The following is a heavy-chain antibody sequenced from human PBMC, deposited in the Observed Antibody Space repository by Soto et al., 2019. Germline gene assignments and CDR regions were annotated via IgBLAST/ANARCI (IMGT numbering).Heavy chain of an antibody. CDR1: GFTFRNYN. Sequence: EVQLVESGGGLVQPGGSLRLSCAASGFTFRNYNMNWVRQAPGKGLEWLSYISGASGTIYYADSMQGRFTISRDNAKNSLYLQRNSLRAEDTAMYYCARDGGYGYGMDVWGQGTTVTVSS. J-gene: IGHJ6*02. CDR2: ISGASGTI. V-gene: IGHV3-48*01. CDR3: ARDGGYGYGMDV. D-gene: IGHD5-18*01.